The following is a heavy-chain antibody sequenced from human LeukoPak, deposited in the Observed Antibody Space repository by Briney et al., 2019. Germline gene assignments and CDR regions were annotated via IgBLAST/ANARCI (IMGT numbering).Heavy chain of an antibody. CDR3: AKDLRGYYDSSGYYFDY. Sequence: GGSLRLSCAASGFTFSSYAMSWVRQAPGKGLEWVSAISGSGGSTYYADSVKGRFTISRDNSKNTLYLQMTSLRAEDTDVYYCAKDLRGYYDSSGYYFDYWGQGTLVTVSS. V-gene: IGHV3-23*01. D-gene: IGHD3-22*01. J-gene: IGHJ4*02. CDR1: GFTFSSYA. CDR2: ISGSGGST.